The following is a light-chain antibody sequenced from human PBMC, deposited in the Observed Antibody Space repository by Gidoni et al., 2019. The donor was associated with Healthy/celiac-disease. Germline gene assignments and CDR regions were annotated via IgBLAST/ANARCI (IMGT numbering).Light chain of an antibody. CDR3: QQYGSSPPWT. CDR1: QSGSSSY. V-gene: IGKV3-20*01. Sequence: EIGLTQSPGTLSLSPGERATLSCRASQSGSSSYVAWYQQNPGQAPRLLIYGASSRATCIHDRFRGSGSGTAFTLTISRLEPADFAVYYCQQYGSSPPWTFGQGTKVEIK. CDR2: GAS. J-gene: IGKJ1*01.